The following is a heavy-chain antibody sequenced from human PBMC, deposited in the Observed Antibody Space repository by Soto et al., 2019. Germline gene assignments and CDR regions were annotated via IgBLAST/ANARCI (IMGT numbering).Heavy chain of an antibody. CDR3: AREKGSSVPLDDYGMDV. Sequence: QVQLVQSGAEVEKPGSSVKVSCKSSGGTFSSYAISWVRQAPGQGLEWMGGIIPIFGTANYAQKFQGSVTITADESTSTAYMELSSLRSEDTAVYYCAREKGSSVPLDDYGMDVWGQGTTVTVSS. D-gene: IGHD6-13*01. J-gene: IGHJ6*02. V-gene: IGHV1-69*01. CDR2: IIPIFGTA. CDR1: GGTFSSYA.